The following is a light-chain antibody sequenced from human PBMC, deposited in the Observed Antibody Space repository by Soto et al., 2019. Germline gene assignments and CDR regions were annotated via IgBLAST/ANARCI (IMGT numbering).Light chain of an antibody. CDR2: GAS. Sequence: EIVMRQSPATPSVSPGERATLFFRASQSVSSNLAWYQQKPGQAPRLRIYGASTRATGIPARFSGSGSGTEFTLTISSLQSEDFAVYYCQQYNNWPLTFGPGTKVDIK. V-gene: IGKV3-15*01. J-gene: IGKJ3*01. CDR1: QSVSSN. CDR3: QQYNNWPLT.